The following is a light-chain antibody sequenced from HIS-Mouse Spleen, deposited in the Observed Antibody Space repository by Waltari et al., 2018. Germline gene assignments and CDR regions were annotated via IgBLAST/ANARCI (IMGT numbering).Light chain of an antibody. CDR2: KVS. V-gene: IGKV2-30*02. CDR3: MQGTHWPPDT. Sequence: DVVMTQSPLSLPVTLGQPASISCRSSQSLVHSDGNTYLNWFQQRPGQSPRRLIYKVSNRASGVPDRFSGSGSGTDFTLKISRVEAEDVGVYYCMQGTHWPPDTFGGGTKVEIK. J-gene: IGKJ4*01. CDR1: QSLVHSDGNTY.